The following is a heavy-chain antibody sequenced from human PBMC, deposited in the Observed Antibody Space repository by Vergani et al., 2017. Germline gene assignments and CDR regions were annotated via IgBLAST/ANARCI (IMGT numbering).Heavy chain of an antibody. J-gene: IGHJ4*02. CDR1: GFTVSSNY. CDR3: AKDREEQLVPPXFDY. Sequence: EVQLVESGGGLVQPGGSLRLSCAASGFTVSSNYMSWVRQAPGKGLEWVSVIYSGGSTYYADSVKGRFTISRDNSKNTLYLQMNSLRAEDTAVYYCAKDREEQLVPPXFDYWGQGTLVTVSS. CDR2: IYSGGST. V-gene: IGHV3-66*01. D-gene: IGHD6-13*01.